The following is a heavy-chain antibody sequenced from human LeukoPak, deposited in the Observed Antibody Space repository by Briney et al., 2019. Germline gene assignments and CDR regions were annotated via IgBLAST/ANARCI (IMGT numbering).Heavy chain of an antibody. CDR1: GFTFSTYA. Sequence: GGSLRLSCAASGFTFSTYAMTWVRQAPGKGLEWVSASGTAGDTYYADSVKGRFTISRDDSKNTLYLQMTSLRAEDTAVYYCAKKTPGTHPFDYWGQGTLVTVSP. J-gene: IGHJ4*02. CDR2: SGTAGDT. V-gene: IGHV3-23*01. D-gene: IGHD6-13*01. CDR3: AKKTPGTHPFDY.